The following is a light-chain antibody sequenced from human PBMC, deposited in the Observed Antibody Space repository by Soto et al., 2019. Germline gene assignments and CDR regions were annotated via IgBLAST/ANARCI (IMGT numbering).Light chain of an antibody. CDR1: QSVSSN. J-gene: IGKJ5*01. V-gene: IGKV3-15*01. CDR3: QQYNNLIT. CDR2: GAS. Sequence: EIVMTQSPATLSVSPGERATLSCRASQSVSSNLAWYQQKPGQAPRLLIYGASTRATGIPARFSGSGSGTEFTLTISSLQSEDFAVYYCQQYNNLITFGRGTRLEIK.